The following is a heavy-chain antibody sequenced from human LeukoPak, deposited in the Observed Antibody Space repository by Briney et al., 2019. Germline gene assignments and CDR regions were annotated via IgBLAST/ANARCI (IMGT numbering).Heavy chain of an antibody. CDR3: ARDPGVLVGATGY. D-gene: IGHD1-26*01. CDR2: ISSSSGYI. CDR1: GFTFSSYS. J-gene: IGHJ4*02. V-gene: IGHV3-21*01. Sequence: GGSLRLSCAASGFTFSSYSMNWVRQAPGKGLEWVSSISSSSGYIYYADSVKGRFTISRDNAKNSLYLQMNSLRAEDTAVYYCARDPGVLVGATGYWGQGTLVTVSS.